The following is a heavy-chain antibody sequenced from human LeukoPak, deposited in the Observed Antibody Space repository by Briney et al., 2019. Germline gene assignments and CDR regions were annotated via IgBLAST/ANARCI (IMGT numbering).Heavy chain of an antibody. J-gene: IGHJ4*02. CDR1: GVTFSTYE. CDR3: ASPQVRGAPFDY. D-gene: IGHD3-10*01. CDR2: ISSSGSTI. V-gene: IGHV3-48*03. Sequence: LAGGSLRLSCAASGVTFSTYEMNWVRQAPGKGLEWISYISSSGSTIYYADSVKGRFTISRDNAKNSLYLQMNSLRAEDTAVYYCASPQVRGAPFDYWGPGTLVTVSS.